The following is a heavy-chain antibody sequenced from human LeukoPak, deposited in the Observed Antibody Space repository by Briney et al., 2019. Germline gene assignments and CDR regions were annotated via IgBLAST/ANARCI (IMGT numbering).Heavy chain of an antibody. CDR2: IKRKADGGPT. J-gene: IGHJ3*02. Sequence: GGSLRLSCVASGFTFSDAWVNWVRQAPGKGLEWVGRIKRKADGGPTDYAAPVKGRFTISRDDSKDTLYLQMNSLKTEDTAMYYCTTNDAFDIWGQGAMVTVSS. V-gene: IGHV3-15*01. CDR1: GFTFSDAW. CDR3: TTNDAFDI.